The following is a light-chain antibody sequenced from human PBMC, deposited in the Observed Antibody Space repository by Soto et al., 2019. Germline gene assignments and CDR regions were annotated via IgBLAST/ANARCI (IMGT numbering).Light chain of an antibody. V-gene: IGKV1-39*01. J-gene: IGKJ1*01. CDR1: HSISSY. Sequence: DIQMTQSPSSLSASVGDRVTITCRASHSISSYLNWYQQKPGKAPKLLIYAASSLQSGVPSRFSGSGSGTDFTLTISSLQPEDFAIYYCQQSYSTPRTFGQGTKVEIK. CDR2: AAS. CDR3: QQSYSTPRT.